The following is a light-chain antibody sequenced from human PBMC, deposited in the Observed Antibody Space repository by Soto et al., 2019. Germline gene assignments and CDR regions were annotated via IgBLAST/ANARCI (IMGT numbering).Light chain of an antibody. Sequence: AIQMTQSPSSLSASVGDRVTITCRASQDIRNDLGWYQQKPGKAPNLLIYATSSLQSGVPSGFSGSGSGTDFTLTISSLQPEDFATYYCLQNYNYPWTFGQGTRVEIK. V-gene: IGKV1-6*01. J-gene: IGKJ1*01. CDR1: QDIRND. CDR2: ATS. CDR3: LQNYNYPWT.